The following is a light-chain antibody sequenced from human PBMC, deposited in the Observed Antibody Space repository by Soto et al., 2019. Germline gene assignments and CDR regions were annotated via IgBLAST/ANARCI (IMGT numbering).Light chain of an antibody. CDR3: QQYGGSRWT. V-gene: IGKV3-20*01. J-gene: IGKJ1*01. CDR2: GAS. CDR1: QSVSSTY. Sequence: EIVLTQSPGTLSLSPGERATLSCRASQSVSSTYLAWYQQKPGQAPRLLIYGASNRATGIPDRFSGSGSGTDITLTIIRLEPEDFVVYYCQQYGGSRWTFGQGTRVHI.